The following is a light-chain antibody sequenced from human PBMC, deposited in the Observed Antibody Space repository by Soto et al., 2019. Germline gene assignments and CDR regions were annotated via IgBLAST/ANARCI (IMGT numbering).Light chain of an antibody. J-gene: IGKJ4*01. CDR2: GAS. V-gene: IGKV3-20*01. Sequence: EIVLTQYPGTLSLSPGERATLSCRASQSVSSSYLAWYQQKPGQAPRLLIYGASSRATGIPDRFSGSGSGTDFTLTISRLEPEDFAVYYCQQYDNSPLTFGGGTKVEIK. CDR1: QSVSSSY. CDR3: QQYDNSPLT.